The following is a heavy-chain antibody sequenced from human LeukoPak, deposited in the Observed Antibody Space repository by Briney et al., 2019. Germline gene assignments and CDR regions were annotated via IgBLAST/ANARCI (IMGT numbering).Heavy chain of an antibody. Sequence: PSETLSLTCTVSGGSISSSSYYWGWIRQPPGTGLEWIGSIYYSGSTYYNPSLKSRVTISVATSKNQFSLKLSSVTAADTAVYYCARHSPIVATIPLDAFDIWGQGTMVTVSS. D-gene: IGHD5-12*01. J-gene: IGHJ3*02. CDR1: GGSISSSSYY. V-gene: IGHV4-39*07. CDR3: ARHSPIVATIPLDAFDI. CDR2: IYYSGST.